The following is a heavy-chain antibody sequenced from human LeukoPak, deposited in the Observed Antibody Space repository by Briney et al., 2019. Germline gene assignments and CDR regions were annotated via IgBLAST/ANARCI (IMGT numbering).Heavy chain of an antibody. Sequence: QTGGSLRLSCAASGFTVSSNYMSWVRQAPGKGLEWVSVIYSGGSTYYADSVKGRFTISRDNSKNTLYLQMNSLRAEDTAVYYCAREGINYDSSGYYYAVFDYWGQGTLVTVSS. J-gene: IGHJ4*02. CDR1: GFTVSSNY. D-gene: IGHD3-22*01. V-gene: IGHV3-53*01. CDR2: IYSGGST. CDR3: AREGINYDSSGYYYAVFDY.